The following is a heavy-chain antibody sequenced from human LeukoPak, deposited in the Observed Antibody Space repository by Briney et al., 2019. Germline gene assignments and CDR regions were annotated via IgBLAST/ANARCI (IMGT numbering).Heavy chain of an antibody. Sequence: PSETLSLTCTVSGYSISSGYYWSWIRQPPGKGLEWIGYIYYSGSTNYNPSLKSRVTISVDTSKNQFSLKLSSVTAADTAVYYCATSIYYYYMDVWGKGTTVTVSS. CDR2: IYYSGST. J-gene: IGHJ6*03. V-gene: IGHV4-61*01. CDR3: ATSIYYYYMDV. CDR1: GYSISSGYY.